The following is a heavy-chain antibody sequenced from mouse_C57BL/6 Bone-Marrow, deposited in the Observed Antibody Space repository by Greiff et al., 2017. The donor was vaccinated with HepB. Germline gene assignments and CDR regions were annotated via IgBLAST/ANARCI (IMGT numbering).Heavy chain of an antibody. CDR2: IYPGDGNT. Sequence: QVQLQQSGPELVKPGASVKLSCKASGYAFSSSWMNWVKQRPGKGLEWIGRIYPGDGNTNYNGKFKGKATLTADKSSSTAYMQLSSLTSEDSAVYFCARGGYNGYFDYWGQGTTLTVSS. CDR3: ARGGYNGYFDY. J-gene: IGHJ2*01. CDR1: GYAFSSSW. D-gene: IGHD2-14*01. V-gene: IGHV1-82*01.